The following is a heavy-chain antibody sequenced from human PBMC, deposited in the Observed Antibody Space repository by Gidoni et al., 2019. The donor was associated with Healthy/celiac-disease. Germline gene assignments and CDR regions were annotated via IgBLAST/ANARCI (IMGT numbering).Heavy chain of an antibody. CDR1: GGSFSGYY. V-gene: IGHV4-34*01. CDR3: ARGRVGVVRYTVDY. CDR2: INHSGST. J-gene: IGHJ4*02. Sequence: QVQLQQWGAGLLKPSETLSLTCAVYGGSFSGYYWSWIRQPPGKGLEWIGEINHSGSTNYNPSLKSRVTISVDTSKNQFSLKLSSVTAADTAVYYCARGRVGVVRYTVDYWGQGTLVTVSS. D-gene: IGHD3-3*01.